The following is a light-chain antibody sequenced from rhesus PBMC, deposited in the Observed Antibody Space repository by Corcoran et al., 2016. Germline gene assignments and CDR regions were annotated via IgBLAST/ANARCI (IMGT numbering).Light chain of an antibody. CDR3: MQALEFPWT. CDR2: EVS. J-gene: IGKJ1*01. V-gene: IGKV2-104*02. CDR1: QSLLDSEDGNTY. Sequence: DIVMTQTPLSLPVTPGEPASISCRSSQSLLDSEDGNTYLDWYLQKPGQSPQLLIYEVSNRASGVPDRFSGSGSDTDFTLKISRVEAEDVGVYYCMQALEFPWTFGQGTKVEIK.